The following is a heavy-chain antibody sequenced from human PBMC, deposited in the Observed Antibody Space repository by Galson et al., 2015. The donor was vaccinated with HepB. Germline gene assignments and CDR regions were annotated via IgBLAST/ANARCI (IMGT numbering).Heavy chain of an antibody. CDR3: ARGRGYSGTYFDY. J-gene: IGHJ4*02. V-gene: IGHV4-61*02. D-gene: IGHD5-12*01. CDR1: GDSISSGSYY. Sequence: LSLTCTVSGDSISSGSYYWSWIRQPAGKGLERIGRMYRSGTTNYNPSLKSRVTMSLDSSKNQFSLKLTSVTAADTAVYYCARGRGYSGTYFDYWGQGTLVTVSS. CDR2: MYRSGTT.